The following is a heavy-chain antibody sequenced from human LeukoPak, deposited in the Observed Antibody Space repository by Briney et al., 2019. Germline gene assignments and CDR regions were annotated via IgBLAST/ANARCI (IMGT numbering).Heavy chain of an antibody. CDR3: ARGGAVAGNNYFDY. Sequence: PGGSLRLSCAASGFTFSSYAMSWVRQAPGKGLEWVSAISGSGGSTYYADSVKGRFTISRDNSKNTLYLQMNSLRAEDMAVYYCARGGAVAGNNYFDYWGQGTLVTVSS. CDR1: GFTFSSYA. J-gene: IGHJ4*02. V-gene: IGHV3-23*01. CDR2: ISGSGGST. D-gene: IGHD6-19*01.